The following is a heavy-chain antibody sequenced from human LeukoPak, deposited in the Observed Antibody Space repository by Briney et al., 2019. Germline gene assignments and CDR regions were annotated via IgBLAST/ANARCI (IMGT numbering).Heavy chain of an antibody. D-gene: IGHD6-13*01. CDR2: IYTSGST. V-gene: IGHV4-61*02. CDR3: ARQVEAAAGIYYYYYYMDV. Sequence: SQTLSLTCTVSGDSISSGSYYWSWIRQPAGKGLEWIGRIYTSGSTKYNPSLKSRVTISLDTSKNQFSLKLSSVTAADTAVYYCARQVEAAAGIYYYYYYMDVWGKGTTVTVSS. CDR1: GDSISSGSYY. J-gene: IGHJ6*03.